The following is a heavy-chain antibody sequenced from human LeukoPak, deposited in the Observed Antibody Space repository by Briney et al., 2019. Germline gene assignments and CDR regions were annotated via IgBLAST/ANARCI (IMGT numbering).Heavy chain of an antibody. CDR2: ISGYNGKT. CDR3: ARDQGGSYYDWYFDL. CDR1: GYTFNTYG. J-gene: IGHJ2*01. V-gene: IGHV1-18*01. Sequence: ASVKVSCKASGYTFNTYGITWVRQAPGQGLEWMGWISGYNGKTKYAQKLQDRVTMTTDTSTTTAYMELRSLRSDDTAVYYCARDQGGSYYDWYFDLWGRGTLVTVSS. D-gene: IGHD1-26*01.